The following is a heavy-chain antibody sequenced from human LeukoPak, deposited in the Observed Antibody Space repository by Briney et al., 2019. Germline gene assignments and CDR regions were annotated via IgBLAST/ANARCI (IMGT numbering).Heavy chain of an antibody. CDR3: ARDSSPYCGDDCYFDAFDL. V-gene: IGHV3-7*03. CDR1: EFTFGSYW. CDR2: INRGGSKN. Sequence: GGSLRLSCAASEFTFGSYWMTWVRQAPGKGLEWVANINRGGSKNHFVDSVKGRFTISRDNAKNFLYLQMNSLRAEDTAVYFCARDSSPYCGDDCYFDAFDLWGQGTMVTVSS. D-gene: IGHD2-21*02. J-gene: IGHJ3*01.